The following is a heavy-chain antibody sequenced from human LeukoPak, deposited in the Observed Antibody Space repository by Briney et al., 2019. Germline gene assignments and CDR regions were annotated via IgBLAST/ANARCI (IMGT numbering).Heavy chain of an antibody. D-gene: IGHD2/OR15-2a*01. Sequence: SQTLSLTCTVSGGSISSGSYYWSWIRQPAGKGLEWIGRIYTSGSTNYNPSLKTRVTISVDTSKNQFSLKLSSVTAADTAVYYCARRINRGKIVVLTSYYFDSWGQGTLVTVSP. J-gene: IGHJ4*02. CDR1: GGSISSGSYY. CDR3: ARRINRGKIVVLTSYYFDS. V-gene: IGHV4-61*02. CDR2: IYTSGST.